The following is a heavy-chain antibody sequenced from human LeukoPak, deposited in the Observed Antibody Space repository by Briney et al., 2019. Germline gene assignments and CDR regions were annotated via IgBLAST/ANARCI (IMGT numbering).Heavy chain of an antibody. J-gene: IGHJ4*02. CDR3: ATGGYCSSTSCRDY. D-gene: IGHD2-2*03. V-gene: IGHV1-24*01. CDR1: GYTLTELS. Sequence: ASVKVSCKVSGYTLTELSMHWVRQAPGKGLEWMGGFDPEDGETIYAQKFQGRVTMTEDTSTDTAYMELSSLRSEDTAVYYCATGGYCSSTSCRDYWGQGTLVTVSS. CDR2: FDPEDGET.